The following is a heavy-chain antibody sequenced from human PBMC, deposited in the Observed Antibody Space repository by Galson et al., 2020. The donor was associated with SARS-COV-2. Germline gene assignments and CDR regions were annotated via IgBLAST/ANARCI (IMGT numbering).Heavy chain of an antibody. CDR3: ARDRGEHREDQDYVWGLGSPPRSDDFDI. CDR1: GYPFGSHG. V-gene: IGHV1-18*01. Sequence: ASVKVSCKASGYPFGSHGITWVRQASGQGPEWVGWISGRTGSTDYGRKFQGRVTMTIDTPTTTAYMELRSLRSDDTAVYYCARDRGEHREDQDYVWGLGSPPRSDDFDIWGQGTMVTVSS. CDR2: ISGRTGST. D-gene: IGHD3-16*01. J-gene: IGHJ3*02.